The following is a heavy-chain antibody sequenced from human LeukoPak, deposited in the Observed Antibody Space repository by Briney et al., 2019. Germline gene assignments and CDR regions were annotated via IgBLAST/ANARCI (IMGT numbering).Heavy chain of an antibody. D-gene: IGHD5/OR15-5a*01. Sequence: GGSLRLSCAASGFSIRNYWMHWVRQAPGKGLVWVSHINGDASITNYADSVKGRFNISRDDAKSTVYLQMNSLRAEDTAVYFCARDLSYGMNVWGQGTTVTVSS. J-gene: IGHJ6*02. CDR1: GFSIRNYW. V-gene: IGHV3-74*01. CDR2: INGDASIT. CDR3: ARDLSYGMNV.